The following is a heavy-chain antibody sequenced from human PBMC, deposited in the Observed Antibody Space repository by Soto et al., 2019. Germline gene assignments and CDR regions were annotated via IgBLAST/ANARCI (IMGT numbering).Heavy chain of an antibody. CDR3: ARSVGDYYYGMDV. CDR2: IYYSGST. J-gene: IGHJ6*02. D-gene: IGHD1-26*01. CDR1: GGSISSSSYY. V-gene: IGHV4-39*01. Sequence: PSETLSLTCTVSGGSISSSSYYWGWIRQPPGKGLEWIGSIYYSGSTYYNPSLKSRVTISVDTSKNQFSLKLSSVTAADTAVYYCARSVGDYYYGMDVWGQGTTVTVSS.